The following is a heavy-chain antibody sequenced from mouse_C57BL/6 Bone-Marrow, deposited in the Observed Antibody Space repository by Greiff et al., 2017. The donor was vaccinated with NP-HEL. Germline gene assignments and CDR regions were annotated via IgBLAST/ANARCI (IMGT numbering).Heavy chain of an antibody. V-gene: IGHV14-2*01. CDR3: AAGWPFAY. CDR1: GFTITDYY. J-gene: IGHJ3*01. Sequence: VQLKESGAELVKPGASVKLSCTASGFTITDYYMHWVKQRTEQGLEWIGRIDPEDGETKYAPKFQGKATLTADTSSNTAYLQLSSLTSEDTAVYYCAAGWPFAYGGQGTRVTVSA. D-gene: IGHD2-3*01. CDR2: IDPEDGET.